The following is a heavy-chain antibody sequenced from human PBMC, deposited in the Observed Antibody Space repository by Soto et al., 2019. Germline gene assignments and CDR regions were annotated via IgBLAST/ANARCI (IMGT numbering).Heavy chain of an antibody. Sequence: SETLSLTCTVSGGSFKSGSYHWSWIRQPPGKGLEWIGYVYHTGRTSYHPSLKGRVSISMDASKSQFSLDLDSVTAADTAVYFCARDFAFFDSWGQGTLVTVSS. J-gene: IGHJ4*02. CDR3: ARDFAFFDS. CDR1: GGSFKSGSYH. V-gene: IGHV4-61*01. CDR2: VYHTGRT. D-gene: IGHD3-3*01.